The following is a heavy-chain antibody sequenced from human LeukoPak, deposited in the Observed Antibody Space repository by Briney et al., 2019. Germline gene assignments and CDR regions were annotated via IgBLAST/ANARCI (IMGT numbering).Heavy chain of an antibody. CDR2: INPNSGGT. D-gene: IGHD3-10*01. J-gene: IGHJ4*02. CDR1: GYTFTGYY. V-gene: IGHV1-2*02. CDR3: ARSTLLWFGEFSRSPNFDY. Sequence: VASVKVSCKASGYTFTGYYMHWVRQAPGQGLEWMGWINPNSGGTNYAQKFQGRVTTTRDTSISTAYMELSRLRSDDTAVYYCARSTLLWFGEFSRSPNFDYWGQGTLVTVSS.